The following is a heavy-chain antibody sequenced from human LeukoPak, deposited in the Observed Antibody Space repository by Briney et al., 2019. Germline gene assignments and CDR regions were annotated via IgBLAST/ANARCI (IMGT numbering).Heavy chain of an antibody. J-gene: IGHJ4*02. CDR3: ARASSGAPRFDY. V-gene: IGHV1-46*01. D-gene: IGHD6-19*01. Sequence: ASVKVSCKPSGYTFTTNYIHWVRQAPGQGLEWMGIINPSSGSTGYAQKFQGRVTVTRDTSTRTVYMELSSLRFEDTAVYYCARASSGAPRFDYWGQGTLVTVSS. CDR1: GYTFTTNY. CDR2: INPSSGST.